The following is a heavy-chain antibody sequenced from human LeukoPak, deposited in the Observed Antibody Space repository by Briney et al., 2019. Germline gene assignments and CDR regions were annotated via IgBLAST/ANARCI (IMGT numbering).Heavy chain of an antibody. J-gene: IGHJ4*02. CDR1: GFTFGDYA. Sequence: GGSLRLSCTASGFTFGDYAVSWVRQAPGKGLEWVGLIRSKAYGGTTEYAASVKGRFTISRDDSKSIAYLQMNSLKTEDTAVYYCTRDLDYGGYFVEAYWGQGTLVTVSS. D-gene: IGHD5-18*01. CDR3: TRDLDYGGYFVEAY. CDR2: IRSKAYGGTT. V-gene: IGHV3-49*04.